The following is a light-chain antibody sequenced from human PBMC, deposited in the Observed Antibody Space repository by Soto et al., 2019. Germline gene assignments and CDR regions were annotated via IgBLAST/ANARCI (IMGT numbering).Light chain of an antibody. V-gene: IGKV1-9*01. CDR1: QDISRY. Sequence: IPLTQSPSSLSASIGDRVTITCRASQDISRYLAWYQQTAGKAPKLLIYGTSTLQSGVPSRFSGIGSGTDFTLTISSLQHEDFATYYCQQLNSSPFTFGPGTKVDI. J-gene: IGKJ3*01. CDR3: QQLNSSPFT. CDR2: GTS.